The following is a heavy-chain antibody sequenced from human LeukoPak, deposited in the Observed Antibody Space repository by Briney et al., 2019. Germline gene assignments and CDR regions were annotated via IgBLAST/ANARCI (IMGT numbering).Heavy chain of an antibody. CDR2: INHNGNVN. V-gene: IGHV3-7*03. J-gene: IGHJ4*02. CDR3: AREVLGTASAFDY. CDR1: GFTFSSYW. Sequence: GGSLRLSCAASGFTFSSYWMNWARQAPGKGLEWVASINHNGNVNYYVDSVKGRFTISRDNAKNSLSLQMNSLRADDTAVYYCAREVLGTASAFDYWGQGALVTVSS. D-gene: IGHD1-1*01.